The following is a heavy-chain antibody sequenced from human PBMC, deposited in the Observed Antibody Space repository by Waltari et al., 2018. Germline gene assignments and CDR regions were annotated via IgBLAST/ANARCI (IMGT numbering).Heavy chain of an antibody. Sequence: QVQLVESGGGVVQPGRSLRLSCAASGFTFSSYAMHWVRQAPGKGLEWVAVISYDGSNKYYADSVKGRFTISRDNSKNTLYLQMNSLRAEDTAVYYCARVYCSSTSCYYFDYWGQGTLVTVSS. CDR2: ISYDGSNK. J-gene: IGHJ4*02. CDR1: GFTFSSYA. CDR3: ARVYCSSTSCYYFDY. D-gene: IGHD2-2*01. V-gene: IGHV3-30-3*01.